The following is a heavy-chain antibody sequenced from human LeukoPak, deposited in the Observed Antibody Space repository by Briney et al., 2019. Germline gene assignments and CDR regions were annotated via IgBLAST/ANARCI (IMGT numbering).Heavy chain of an antibody. CDR2: ISGHGGNT. V-gene: IGHV3-43*02. D-gene: IGHD6-13*01. J-gene: IGHJ4*02. CDR3: ARGAEQQLVHPFDY. Sequence: GGSLRLSCAASGFTFDDYAMHWVRQAPGKSLEWVSLISGHGGNTYYADSVKGRFTISRDNSKNSLYLQMNSLRAEDTALYYCARGAEQQLVHPFDYWGQGTLVTVSS. CDR1: GFTFDDYA.